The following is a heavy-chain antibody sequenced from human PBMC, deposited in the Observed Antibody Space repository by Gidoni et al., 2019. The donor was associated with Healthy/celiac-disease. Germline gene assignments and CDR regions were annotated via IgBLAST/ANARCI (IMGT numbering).Heavy chain of an antibody. J-gene: IGHJ4*02. CDR1: GFTFSSYA. D-gene: IGHD4-17*01. V-gene: IGHV3-23*01. CDR3: AMGLDDYGDQGSFDY. Sequence: EVQLLESGGGLVQPGGSLRLSCAASGFTFSSYAMNWVRQAPGKGPEGVSAVSGSGSNTYYADFVKGQFTITRDNSKNTLYLQMNSLRAEDTAVYYCAMGLDDYGDQGSFDYWGQGTLVTVSS. CDR2: VSGSGSNT.